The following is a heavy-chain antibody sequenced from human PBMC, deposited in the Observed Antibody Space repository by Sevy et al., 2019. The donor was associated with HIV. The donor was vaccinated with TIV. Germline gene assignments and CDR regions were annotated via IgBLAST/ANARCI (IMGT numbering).Heavy chain of an antibody. D-gene: IGHD2-2*02. CDR1: GFTLSSYA. Sequence: GGSLRLSCPASGFTLSSYAMSWVRQAPGKGLEWVSAISHSGDGTYYANSVKGRFTISRDNSKNTLYLEMNSLRAEDTAVYYCAKGTLVVPAVIYYYYGMSVWGQGTTVTVSS. CDR2: ISHSGDGT. CDR3: AKGTLVVPAVIYYYYGMSV. J-gene: IGHJ6*02. V-gene: IGHV3-23*01.